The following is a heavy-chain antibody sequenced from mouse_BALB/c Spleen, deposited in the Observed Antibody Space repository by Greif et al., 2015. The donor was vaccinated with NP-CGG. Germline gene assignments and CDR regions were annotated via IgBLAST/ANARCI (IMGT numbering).Heavy chain of an antibody. Sequence: QVQLQQSGAELAKPGASVKMSCKASGYTFTSYWMHWVKQRPGQGLEWIGYINPSTGYTEYNQKFKDKATLTADKSSSTAFMQLSSRTSEASPVYYWARRGAPLIGSMAYWRQRTPVTITA. CDR3: ARRGAPLIGSMAY. V-gene: IGHV1-7*01. CDR2: INPSTGYT. CDR1: GYTFTSYW. J-gene: IGHJ4*01. D-gene: IGHD2-14*01.